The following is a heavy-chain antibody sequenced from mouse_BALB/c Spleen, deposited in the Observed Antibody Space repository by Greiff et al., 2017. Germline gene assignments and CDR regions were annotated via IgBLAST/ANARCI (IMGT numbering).Heavy chain of an antibody. V-gene: IGHV5-6-3*01. D-gene: IGHD4-1*01. CDR3: ARRTISGTGYAMDY. CDR2: INSNGGST. Sequence: EVQLLESGGGLVQPGGSLKLSCAASGFTFSSYGMSWVRQTPDKRLELVATINSNGGSTYYPDSVKGRFTISRDNAKNTLYLQMSSLKSEDTAMYYCARRTISGTGYAMDYWGQGTSVTVSS. J-gene: IGHJ4*01. CDR1: GFTFSSYG.